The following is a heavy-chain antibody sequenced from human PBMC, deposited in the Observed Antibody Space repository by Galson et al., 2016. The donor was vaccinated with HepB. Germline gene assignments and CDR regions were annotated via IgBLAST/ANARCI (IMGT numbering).Heavy chain of an antibody. CDR2: YSAGNT. V-gene: IGHV3-53*01. J-gene: IGHJ5*02. CDR3: ARVYLWRFDP. D-gene: IGHD2-21*01. Sequence: YSAGNTYYAESVKGRFTISRDKSKNMLYLQMNSLKVEDTAVYYCARVYLWRFDPWGQGTLVTVSS.